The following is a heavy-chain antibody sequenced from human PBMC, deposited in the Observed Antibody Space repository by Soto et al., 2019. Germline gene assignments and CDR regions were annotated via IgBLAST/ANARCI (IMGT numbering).Heavy chain of an antibody. CDR3: TRDASRDSSARGWFDP. Sequence: GVSLRISGGAYGGNCITYAMSWVRQDPGKGLEWVSPISGSGGSTYYTYARRGRFTSSRDNAKNSLHLQMNSLRAEDTAVYYCTRDASRDSSARGWFDPWGPGTPVTVSS. CDR1: GGNCITYA. D-gene: IGHD6-13*01. J-gene: IGHJ5*02. V-gene: IGHV3-23*01. CDR2: ISGSGGST.